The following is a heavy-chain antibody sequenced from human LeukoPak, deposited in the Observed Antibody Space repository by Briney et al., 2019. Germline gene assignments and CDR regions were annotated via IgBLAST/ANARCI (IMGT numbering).Heavy chain of an antibody. CDR1: GFAFASFA. D-gene: IGHD3-10*01. V-gene: IGHV3-23*01. J-gene: IGHJ4*02. CDR3: AKDFPRNMVLGFDY. Sequence: PGGSLRLSCAASGFAFASFALSWVRQAPGKGLEWVSTITGSGGNTYYADSVKGRFTISRDNSKNTLYLQMNSLRAEDTAVFYCAKDFPRNMVLGFDYWGQGTLATVSS. CDR2: ITGSGGNT.